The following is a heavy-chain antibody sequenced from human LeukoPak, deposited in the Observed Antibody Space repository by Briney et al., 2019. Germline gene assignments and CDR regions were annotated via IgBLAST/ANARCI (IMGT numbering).Heavy chain of an antibody. CDR2: ISSSSSYI. J-gene: IGHJ4*02. D-gene: IGHD3-10*01. CDR3: ARLPLGAFGEFLNFDY. V-gene: IGHV3-21*04. Sequence: TGGSLRLSCAASGFIFSSYSMNWVRQAPGKGLEWVLSISSSSSYIYYADSVKGRFTVSRDNSKNTLSLQMRSLRAEDTAVYYCARLPLGAFGEFLNFDYWGQGTLVTVSS. CDR1: GFIFSSYS.